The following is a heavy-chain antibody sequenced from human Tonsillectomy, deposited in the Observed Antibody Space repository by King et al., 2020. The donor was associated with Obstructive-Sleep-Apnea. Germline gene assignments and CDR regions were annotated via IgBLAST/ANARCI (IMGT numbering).Heavy chain of an antibody. Sequence: VQLQESGPGLVKPSQTLSLTCTVSGGSISSGGYYWSWIRQHPGKGLEWIGYIYYSGSTYYNPSLKSRVTISVDTSKNQFSLKLSSVTAADTAVYFCARCLTMVRGVIIKGGYNWFDPWGQGTLVTVSS. D-gene: IGHD3-10*01. CDR3: ARCLTMVRGVIIKGGYNWFDP. CDR1: GGSISSGGYY. J-gene: IGHJ5*02. V-gene: IGHV4-31*03. CDR2: IYYSGST.